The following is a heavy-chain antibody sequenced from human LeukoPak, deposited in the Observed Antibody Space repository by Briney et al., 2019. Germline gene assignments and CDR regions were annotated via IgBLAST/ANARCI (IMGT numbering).Heavy chain of an antibody. J-gene: IGHJ6*02. V-gene: IGHV5-51*01. CDR2: IYPGDSDA. CDR1: GYSFTSYW. D-gene: IGHD3-10*01. Sequence: KTGESLKISCKGSGYSFTSYWIGWVRPVPGKGLEGMGIIYPGDSDARYSPSFQGQVTISADKSISTAYLQWSSLKASDTAMYYCARCGGSGSGSYGPYYYYGMDVWGQGTTVTVSS. CDR3: ARCGGSGSGSYGPYYYYGMDV.